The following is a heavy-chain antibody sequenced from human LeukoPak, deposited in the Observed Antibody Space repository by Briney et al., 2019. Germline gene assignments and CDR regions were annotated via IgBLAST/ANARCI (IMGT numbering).Heavy chain of an antibody. CDR2: IIPIFGTA. CDR3: ARETNSSSWCD. D-gene: IGHD6-13*01. Sequence: SVKVSCKASGFTFTNYHMHWVRQAPGQGLEWMGGIIPIFGTANYAQKFQGRVTITADESTSTAYVELSSLRSEDTAVYYCARETNSSSWCDWGQGTLVTVSS. V-gene: IGHV1-69*13. J-gene: IGHJ4*02. CDR1: GFTFTNYH.